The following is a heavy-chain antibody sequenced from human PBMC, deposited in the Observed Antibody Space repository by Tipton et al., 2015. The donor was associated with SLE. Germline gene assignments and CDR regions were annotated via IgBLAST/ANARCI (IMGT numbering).Heavy chain of an antibody. V-gene: IGHV3-30*18. D-gene: IGHD1-26*01. CDR1: GFTFSSYW. CDR2: ISYDGSNK. CDR3: AKPGGINPYFDY. J-gene: IGHJ4*02. Sequence: SLRLSCAASGFTFSSYWMHWVRQAPGKGLEWVAVISYDGSNKYYADSVKGRFTISRDNSKNTLYLQMNSLRAEDTAVYYCAKPGGINPYFDYWGQGTLVTVSS.